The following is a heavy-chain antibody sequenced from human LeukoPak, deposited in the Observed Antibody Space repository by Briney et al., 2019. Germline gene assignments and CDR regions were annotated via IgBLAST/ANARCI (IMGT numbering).Heavy chain of an antibody. J-gene: IGHJ5*02. CDR3: ARGGSAIFGVVRFNWFDP. D-gene: IGHD3-3*01. V-gene: IGHV4-59*01. Sequence: SETLSLTCTVSGGSISSYYWSWIRQPPGKGLEWIGYIYYSGSTNYNPSLKSRVTISVDTSKNQFSLKLSSVTAADTAVYYCARGGSAIFGVVRFNWFDPWGQGTLVTVSS. CDR1: GGSISSYY. CDR2: IYYSGST.